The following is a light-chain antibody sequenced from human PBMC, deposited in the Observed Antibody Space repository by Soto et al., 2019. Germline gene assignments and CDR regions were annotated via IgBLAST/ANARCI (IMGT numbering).Light chain of an antibody. J-gene: IGLJ2*01. V-gene: IGLV2-14*01. CDR2: DVS. Sequence: HSVLTQPASVSGSPGQSITISCTGTSSDVGGYNYVSWYQQHPGKAPKLMIYDVSNRPSGVSNRFSGSKSGNTASLTISGLQAEDEADYYCSSYTSSSTYVVFGGGTKLTFL. CDR1: SSDVGGYNY. CDR3: SSYTSSSTYVV.